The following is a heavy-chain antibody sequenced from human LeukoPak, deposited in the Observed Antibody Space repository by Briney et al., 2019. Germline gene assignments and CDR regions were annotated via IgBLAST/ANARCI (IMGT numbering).Heavy chain of an antibody. V-gene: IGHV4-59*08. CDR2: VFYSGSI. CDR3: ARLTSGTHPNFDY. Sequence: SETLSLTCTVSGGSISSYYWSWIRQPPRKGLEWIGYVFYSGSINYNPSLKSRVTISIDASKNQFSLKLSSVTAADTAVYYCARLTSGTHPNFDYWGQGTLVAVSS. J-gene: IGHJ4*02. D-gene: IGHD3-10*01. CDR1: GGSISSYY.